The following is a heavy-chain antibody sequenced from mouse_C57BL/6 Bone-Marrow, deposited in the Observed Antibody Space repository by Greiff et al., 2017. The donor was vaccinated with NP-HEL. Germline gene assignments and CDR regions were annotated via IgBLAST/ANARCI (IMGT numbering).Heavy chain of an antibody. J-gene: IGHJ1*03. V-gene: IGHV1-18*01. CDR3: ARPGEKDWYFEV. CDR1: GYTFTDYN. Sequence: EVQLQQSGPELVKPGASVKIPCKASGYTFTDYNMDWVKQSHGKSLEWIGDINPNNGGTIYNQKFKGKATFTVDKSSSTAYMELRSLTSEDTAVYYCARPGEKDWYFEVWGTGTTVTGAS. CDR2: INPNNGGT.